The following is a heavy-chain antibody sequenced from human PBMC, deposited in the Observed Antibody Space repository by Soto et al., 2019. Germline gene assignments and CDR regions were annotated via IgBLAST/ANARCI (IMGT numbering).Heavy chain of an antibody. CDR3: ARVFTMVRGVITYADAFDI. CDR2: IYYSGST. J-gene: IGHJ3*02. Sequence: SETLSLTCTVSCGSISSYYWSCIRHPPGNGLEWIGYIYYSGSTNYNPSLKSRVTISVDTSKNQFSLKLSSVTAADTAVYYCARVFTMVRGVITYADAFDIWGQGTMVTVSS. D-gene: IGHD3-10*01. CDR1: CGSISSYY. V-gene: IGHV4-59*01.